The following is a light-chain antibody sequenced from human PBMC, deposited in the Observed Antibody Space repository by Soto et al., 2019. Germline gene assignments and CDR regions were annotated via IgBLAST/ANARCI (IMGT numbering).Light chain of an antibody. Sequence: IKMTKSPSALSASVGDRVTITCRASQGIRNDLGWYQQKPGKAPKFLMYGASFLQSGVPSRFSGSGGGTEFILTILSLQPEDFVTYYYQQSFTTPWTFGQGSKVAIK. J-gene: IGKJ1*01. V-gene: IGKV1-39*01. CDR3: QQSFTTPWT. CDR2: GAS. CDR1: QGIRND.